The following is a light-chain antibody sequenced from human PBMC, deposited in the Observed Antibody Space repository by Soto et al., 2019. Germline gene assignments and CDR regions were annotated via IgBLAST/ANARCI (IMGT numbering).Light chain of an antibody. CDR3: QQYFEWPPMT. Sequence: EVVMTQSPATLSVSPGERATLSCRASETVATNLAWYQQKPGQAPRLLISGASTRAAGISDRFRGSGSVTEFTLTISSLRSEDSAIYYCQQYFEWPPMTFGQGTKVEI. CDR2: GAS. J-gene: IGKJ1*01. CDR1: ETVATN. V-gene: IGKV3-15*01.